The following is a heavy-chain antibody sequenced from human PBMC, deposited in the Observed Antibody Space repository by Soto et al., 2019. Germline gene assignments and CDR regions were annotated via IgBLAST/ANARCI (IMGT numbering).Heavy chain of an antibody. V-gene: IGHV3-74*03. Sequence: GSLRLSCAASGFTFSSYWMHWVRQAPGEGLVWVSYIKPDGSRTKDADSVKGRFTISRDNARNTLYLRMNSLRAEDTAVYYCARDNNWSYDSWGRGTLVTVSS. J-gene: IGHJ4*02. CDR3: ARDNNWSYDS. CDR2: IKPDGSRT. CDR1: GFTFSSYW. D-gene: IGHD1-1*01.